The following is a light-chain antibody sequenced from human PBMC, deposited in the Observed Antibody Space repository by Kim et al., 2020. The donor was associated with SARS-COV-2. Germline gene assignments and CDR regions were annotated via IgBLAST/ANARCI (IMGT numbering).Light chain of an antibody. CDR2: GAS. CDR1: QSVSSN. Sequence: EIVMTQSPATLSVSPGERATLSCRASQSVSSNLAWYQQKPGQAPRLLIYGASIRATGIPARFSGSGSGTEFTLTISILQSEDFAVYYCQQYNNRPPITFGQGTRLEIK. CDR3: QQYNNRPPIT. J-gene: IGKJ5*01. V-gene: IGKV3D-15*03.